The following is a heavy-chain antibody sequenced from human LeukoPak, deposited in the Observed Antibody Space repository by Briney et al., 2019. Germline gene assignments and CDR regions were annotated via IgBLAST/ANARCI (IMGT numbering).Heavy chain of an antibody. V-gene: IGHV3-48*02. D-gene: IGHD6-19*01. J-gene: IGHJ4*02. CDR1: GFILDRYN. CDR2: ISSSSTSI. CDR3: ARDVPVAGAPFDY. Sequence: GGSLRLSCVASGFILDRYNMNWVRQAPGKGLEWVSSISSSSTSIYYTDSVKGRFTISRDNAKNSLYLQMNSLRDGDTAVYYCARDVPVAGAPFDYWGQGTLVTVSS.